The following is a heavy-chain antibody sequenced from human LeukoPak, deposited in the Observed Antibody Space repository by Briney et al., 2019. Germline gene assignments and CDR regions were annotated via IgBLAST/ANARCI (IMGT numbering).Heavy chain of an antibody. CDR2: ISSSSSNI. D-gene: IGHD3-3*01. CDR1: GFTFSSYS. V-gene: IGHV3-21*01. CDR3: AREDYDFWSDVKNWFDP. J-gene: IGHJ5*02. Sequence: GGSLRLSCAASGFTFSSYSMNWVRQAPGKGLEWVSSISSSSSNIYYEDSVKGRFTISRDNAKNSLYLQMNSLRAEDTAAYYCAREDYDFWSDVKNWFDPWGQGTLVTVSS.